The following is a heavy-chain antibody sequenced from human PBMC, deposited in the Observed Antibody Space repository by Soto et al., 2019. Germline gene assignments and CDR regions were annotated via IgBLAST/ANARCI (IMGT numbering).Heavy chain of an antibody. CDR3: AKDYMRRPSYYDGMDV. Sequence: LXLSCAASGCTFSIYSVSWVRQAPGKGLEWVSAISGSGGSTYYADSERGRFTITRDNSKNTLYLQMNSLRAEDTAVYYCAKDYMRRPSYYDGMDVWGHGTTVTVSS. CDR2: ISGSGGST. CDR1: GCTFSIYS. V-gene: IGHV3-23*01. D-gene: IGHD2-2*01. J-gene: IGHJ6*02.